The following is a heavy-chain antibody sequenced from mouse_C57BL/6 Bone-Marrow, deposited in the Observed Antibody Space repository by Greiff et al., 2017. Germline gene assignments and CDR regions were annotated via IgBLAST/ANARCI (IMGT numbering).Heavy chain of an antibody. J-gene: IGHJ1*03. CDR2: IHPSDSDT. CDR1: GYTFTSYW. CDR3: AIDHTIYWYFDV. V-gene: IGHV1-74*01. D-gene: IGHD1-1*02. Sequence: VQLQQPGAELVKPGASVKVSCKASGYTFTSYWMHWVKQRPGQGLEWIGRIHPSDSDTNYNQKFKGKATLTVDKSYSTAYMQLSSLTSEDSAVYYCAIDHTIYWYFDVWGTGTTVTVSS.